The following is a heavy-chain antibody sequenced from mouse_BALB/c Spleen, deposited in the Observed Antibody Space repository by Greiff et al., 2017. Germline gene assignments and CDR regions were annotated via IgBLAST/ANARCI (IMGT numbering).Heavy chain of an antibody. CDR3: AREDYYGSILYAMDY. CDR1: GDSITSGY. Sequence: EVQRVESGPSLVKPSQTLSLTCSVTGDSITSGYWNWIRKFPGNKLEYMGYISYSGSTYYNPSLKSRISITRDTSKNQYYLQLNSVTTEDTATYYCAREDYYGSILYAMDYWGQGTSVTVSS. J-gene: IGHJ4*01. D-gene: IGHD1-1*01. V-gene: IGHV3-8*02. CDR2: ISYSGST.